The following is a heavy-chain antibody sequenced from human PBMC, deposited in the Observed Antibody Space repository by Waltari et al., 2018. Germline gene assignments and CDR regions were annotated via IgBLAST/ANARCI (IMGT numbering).Heavy chain of an antibody. Sequence: QVQLQESGPGLVNPSESLSLTCAVSVYSISSGYYWAWFRQPPGKGLEWSGYIYYSGSTNYNPSLKSRVTISVDTSKNQFSLKLSSVTAADTAVYYCTREQQLGAFDYWGQGTLVTVSS. CDR2: IYYSGST. D-gene: IGHD6-13*01. J-gene: IGHJ4*02. CDR1: VYSISSGYY. CDR3: TREQQLGAFDY. V-gene: IGHV4-61*01.